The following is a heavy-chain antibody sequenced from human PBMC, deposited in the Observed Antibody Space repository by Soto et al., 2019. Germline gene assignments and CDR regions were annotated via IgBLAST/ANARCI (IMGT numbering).Heavy chain of an antibody. CDR1: GFTFTYYS. CDR3: ARDDKRGYDFGY. Sequence: EVQLVESGGGLVKPGGSLRLSCVASGFTFTYYSINWVRQAPGKGLEWVSSISGDSTYIFYADSLKGRFTISRDNARNSVYLQMHSLRADATAVYYCARDDKRGYDFGYWGQGTLVTVSS. V-gene: IGHV3-21*01. J-gene: IGHJ4*02. CDR2: ISGDSTYI. D-gene: IGHD5-12*01.